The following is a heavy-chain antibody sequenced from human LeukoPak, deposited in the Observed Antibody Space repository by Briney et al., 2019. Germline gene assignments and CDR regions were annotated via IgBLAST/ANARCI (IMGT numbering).Heavy chain of an antibody. CDR2: IYSGGST. CDR1: GVTFSSNY. CDR3: ARDNPRCCGVVPANIDDL. Sequence: GGSLRLSCAASGVTFSSNYMSWVRQAPGKGLEWVSVIYSGGSTYYADSVKGRLTISRDNAKNSLYLQMTSLRAEDTAVYYCARDNPRCCGVVPANIDDLWGQGTLVTVPS. D-gene: IGHD2-21*02. V-gene: IGHV3-53*01. J-gene: IGHJ5*02.